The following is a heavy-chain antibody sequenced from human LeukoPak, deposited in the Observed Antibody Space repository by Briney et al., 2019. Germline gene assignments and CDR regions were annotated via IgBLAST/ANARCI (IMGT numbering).Heavy chain of an antibody. V-gene: IGHV3-30*04. D-gene: IGHD3-3*01. CDR3: ARDVLERFFTFDC. CDR1: GFTFSSYA. CDR2: ISNDGRNK. J-gene: IGHJ4*02. Sequence: GRSLRLSCAASGFTFSSYAMHWVRQAPGKGLEWVAVISNDGRNKYYADSVKGRFTISRDNSKNTLYLQANSLRGEDTAVYYCARDVLERFFTFDCWGQGTLVTVSS.